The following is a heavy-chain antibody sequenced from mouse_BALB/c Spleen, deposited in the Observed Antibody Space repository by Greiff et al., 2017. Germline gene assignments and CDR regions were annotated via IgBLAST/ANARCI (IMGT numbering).Heavy chain of an antibody. V-gene: IGHV14-3*02. J-gene: IGHJ4*01. Sequence: EVQLQQSGAELVKPGASVKLSCTASGFNIKDTYMHWVKQRPEQGLEWIGRIDPANGNTKYDPKFQGKATITADTSSNTAYLQLSSLTSEDTAVYYCASSYDYEVDYAMDYWGQGTSVTVSS. D-gene: IGHD2-4*01. CDR2: IDPANGNT. CDR3: ASSYDYEVDYAMDY. CDR1: GFNIKDTY.